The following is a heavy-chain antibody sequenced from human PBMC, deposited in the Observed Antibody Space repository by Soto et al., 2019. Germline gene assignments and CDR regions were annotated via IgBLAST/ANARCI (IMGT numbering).Heavy chain of an antibody. V-gene: IGHV1-18*01. CDR3: ARDHAGSGWFRFDY. CDR2: ISAYNGDT. D-gene: IGHD6-19*01. Sequence: QVQLVQSGAEVKKPGASVKVSCKTSGYTFTGYSISWVRQAPGQGLEWMGWISAYNGDTNYAQKLQGRVTMTTDASTSTAYMELRSLRSDDTAMYYCARDHAGSGWFRFDYWGQGTLVTVSS. CDR1: GYTFTGYS. J-gene: IGHJ4*02.